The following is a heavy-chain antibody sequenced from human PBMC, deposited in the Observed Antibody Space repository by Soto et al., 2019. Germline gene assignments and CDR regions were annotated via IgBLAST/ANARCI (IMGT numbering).Heavy chain of an antibody. Sequence: QVQLVQSGAEVKKPGSSVKVSCKASGGTFSSYAISWVRQAPGQGLEWMGGIIPIFGTANYAQKFQGRVTITADESTSTAYMELSSLRSEDTAVYYCARDTRRYSSSRRFAGGMDVWGQGTTVTVSS. V-gene: IGHV1-69*01. D-gene: IGHD6-6*01. CDR1: GGTFSSYA. CDR2: IIPIFGTA. J-gene: IGHJ6*02. CDR3: ARDTRRYSSSRRFAGGMDV.